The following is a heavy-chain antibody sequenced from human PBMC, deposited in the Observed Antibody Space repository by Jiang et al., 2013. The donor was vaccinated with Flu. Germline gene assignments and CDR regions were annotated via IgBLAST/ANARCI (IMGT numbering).Heavy chain of an antibody. Sequence: KPTQTLTLTCTFSGFSLSTSGVGVGWIRQPPGKALEWLALIYWDDDKRYSPSLKSRLTITKDTSENQVVLTMTNMDPVDTATYYCAHSVRRHLTYYDILTWLYHFDYWGQGTLVTVS. D-gene: IGHD3-9*01. V-gene: IGHV2-5*02. CDR1: GFSLSTSGVG. CDR3: AHSVRRHLTYYDILTWLYHFDY. J-gene: IGHJ4*02. CDR2: IYWDDDK.